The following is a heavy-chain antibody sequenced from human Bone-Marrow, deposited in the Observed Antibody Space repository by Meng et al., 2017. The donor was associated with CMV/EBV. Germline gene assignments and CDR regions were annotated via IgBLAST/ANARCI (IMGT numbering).Heavy chain of an antibody. CDR1: GFTFSSYW. J-gene: IGHJ5*02. V-gene: IGHV3-7*03. CDR2: IKQDGSEK. Sequence: GESLKISCAASGFTFSSYWMSWVRQAPGKGLEWVANIKQDGSEKYYVDSVKGRFTISRDNAKNSLYLQMNSLRAEDTAVYYCAVWNYYGSGSYYGGNWFDPWGQGTLVTVSS. CDR3: AVWNYYGSGSYYGGNWFDP. D-gene: IGHD3-10*01.